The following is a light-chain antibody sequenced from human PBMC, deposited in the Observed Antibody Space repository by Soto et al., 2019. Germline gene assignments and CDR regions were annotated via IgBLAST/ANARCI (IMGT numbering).Light chain of an antibody. Sequence: DIQVSQSPSSLSASVGDRVTITCRASQGISNYLAWYQQKPGKVPKLLIYAASTVQSGVPARFSGSGSGTDFTLTISSLQPEDVATYYCQKYNSDPRAFGQGTKVDIK. CDR2: AAS. V-gene: IGKV1-27*01. CDR3: QKYNSDPRA. J-gene: IGKJ1*01. CDR1: QGISNY.